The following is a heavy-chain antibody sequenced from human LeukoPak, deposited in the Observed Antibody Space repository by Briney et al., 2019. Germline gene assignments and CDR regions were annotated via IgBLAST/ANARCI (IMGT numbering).Heavy chain of an antibody. Sequence: GASLRLSCAASGFRFRNYAMSWVRQAPGKGLEWVSAISESGGTTYYADSVKGRFTISRDNSKNTLYLQMSSLRAEDTAVYYCVKARGIQLWLPGDYWGQGTLVTVSS. CDR3: VKARGIQLWLPGDY. V-gene: IGHV3-23*01. D-gene: IGHD5-18*01. CDR2: ISESGGTT. J-gene: IGHJ4*02. CDR1: GFRFRNYA.